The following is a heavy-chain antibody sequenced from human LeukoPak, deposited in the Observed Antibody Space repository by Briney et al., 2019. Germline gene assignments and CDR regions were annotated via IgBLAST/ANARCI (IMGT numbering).Heavy chain of an antibody. Sequence: PGGSLRLSCAASGFTFSSYGMHWVRQAPGKGLEWVAFIRYDGSNKYYADSVKGRFTISRDNPKNTLYLQMNSLRAEDTAVYHCARDLTGTGDYWGQGTLVTVSS. CDR1: GFTFSSYG. V-gene: IGHV3-30*02. CDR2: IRYDGSNK. J-gene: IGHJ4*02. D-gene: IGHD1-1*01. CDR3: ARDLTGTGDY.